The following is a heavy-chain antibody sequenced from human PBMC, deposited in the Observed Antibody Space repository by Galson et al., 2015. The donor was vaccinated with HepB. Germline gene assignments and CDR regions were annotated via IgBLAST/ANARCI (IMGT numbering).Heavy chain of an antibody. Sequence: SLRLSCAASRFTFNISAMNWVRQTPGKGLEWVSAVRADGTTTFYADSVKGRFTISRDNSKSTLYLQMNSLRVEDTAIYSCANHRGSRWKLPPDHWGQGTLVTVSS. D-gene: IGHD4-23*01. V-gene: IGHV3-23*01. J-gene: IGHJ5*02. CDR2: VRADGTTT. CDR1: RFTFNISA. CDR3: ANHRGSRWKLPPDH.